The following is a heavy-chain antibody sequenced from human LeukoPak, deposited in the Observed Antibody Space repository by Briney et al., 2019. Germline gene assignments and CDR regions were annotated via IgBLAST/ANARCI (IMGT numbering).Heavy chain of an antibody. Sequence: GGSLRLSCAASGFTFSDYYMSWIRQAPGKGLEWVSYISSSGSTIYYADSVKGRFTISRDNAKNSLYLQMNSLRAEDTAVYYCARHRFFGYALPGDFDYWGQGTLVTVSS. D-gene: IGHD5-12*01. J-gene: IGHJ4*02. CDR1: GFTFSDYY. CDR2: ISSSGSTI. V-gene: IGHV3-11*04. CDR3: ARHRFFGYALPGDFDY.